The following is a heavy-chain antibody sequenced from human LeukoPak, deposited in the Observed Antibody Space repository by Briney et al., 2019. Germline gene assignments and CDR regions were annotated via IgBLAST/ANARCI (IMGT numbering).Heavy chain of an antibody. V-gene: IGHV3-23*01. CDR1: EFSFRSYA. CDR3: AKGDSSAYFYNCDY. J-gene: IGHJ4*02. D-gene: IGHD3-22*01. CDR2: INSAGTT. Sequence: GGSLRLSCAASEFSFRSYAMSWVRQAPGKGLEWVPSINSAGTTYYADSVKGRFIISRDNSKNTLYLQMNSLRVEDTAGYYCAKGDSSAYFYNCDYWGQGTLVTVSS.